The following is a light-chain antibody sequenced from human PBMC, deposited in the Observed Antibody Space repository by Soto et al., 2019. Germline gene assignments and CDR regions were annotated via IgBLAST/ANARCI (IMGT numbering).Light chain of an antibody. CDR1: SSNIGAGYD. CDR2: GNS. J-gene: IGLJ2*01. CDR3: QSYDSSLSGVV. V-gene: IGLV1-40*01. Sequence: QPVLTQPPSVSGAPGHRVTISCTGSSSNIGAGYDVHWYQKLPGTAPKLLIYGNSNRPSGVPDRFSGSKSGTSASLAITGLQAEDEADYYCQSYDSSLSGVVFGGGTQLTVL.